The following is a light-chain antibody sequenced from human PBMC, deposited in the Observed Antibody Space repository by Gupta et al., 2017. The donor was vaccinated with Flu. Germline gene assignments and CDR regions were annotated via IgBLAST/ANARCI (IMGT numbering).Light chain of an antibody. CDR1: TGAVTSGHY. J-gene: IGLJ3*02. CDR3: FPAYGGDNWV. V-gene: IGLV7-46*01. CDR2: DTN. Sequence: QPVVTQEPSLTVSPGGTVTLTCGSSTGAVTSGHYPYWFQQKPGQVSRTLVYDTNNNSAAPPALFSGYFAGATAALTLSGAQQEDDADYYCFPAYGGDNWVFGGGTKRTVL.